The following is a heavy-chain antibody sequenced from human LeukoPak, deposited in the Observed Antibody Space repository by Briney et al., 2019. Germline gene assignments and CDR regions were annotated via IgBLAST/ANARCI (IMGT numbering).Heavy chain of an antibody. CDR2: IKEDGNEI. CDR1: GFSFSSNC. V-gene: IGHV3-7*01. J-gene: IGHJ4*02. D-gene: IGHD6-19*01. CDR3: ATGGAVAGRFAY. Sequence: TGGSLRLSCAVSGFSFSSNCMSWVRQAPGKGLEWVAKIKEDGNEIYYVDSVKGRFTISRDNTKNSLFLQMNSLRAEDTAVYYCATGGAVAGRFAYWGQGTLVTVSS.